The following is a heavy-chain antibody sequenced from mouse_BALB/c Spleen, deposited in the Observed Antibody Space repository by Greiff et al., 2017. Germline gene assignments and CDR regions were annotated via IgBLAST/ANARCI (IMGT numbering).Heavy chain of an antibody. V-gene: IGHV1-69*02. CDR2: IYPSDSYT. CDR3: TRTHFDY. CDR1: GYTFTRYW. Sequence: QVQLQPPGAELVRPGASVKLSCKASGYTFTRYWINWVKQRPGQGLEWIGNIYPSDSYTNYNQKFKDKATLTVDKSSSTAYMKLSSPTSEDSAVYYCTRTHFDYWGQGTTLTVSS. J-gene: IGHJ2*01.